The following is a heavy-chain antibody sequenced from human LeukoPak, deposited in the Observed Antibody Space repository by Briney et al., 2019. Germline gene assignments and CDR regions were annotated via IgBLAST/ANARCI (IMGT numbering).Heavy chain of an antibody. CDR3: ARDSGNYFDY. Sequence: SGTLSLTCAVFRDSIGASIDSPNWWSWVRQPPGKGLEWIGEIFHTGSTNYNSSLKSRVTISVDRSKNQFSLKLSSVTAADTAVYYCARDSGNYFDYWGQGTLVTVSS. CDR2: IFHTGST. D-gene: IGHD1-26*01. V-gene: IGHV4-4*02. J-gene: IGHJ4*02. CDR1: RDSIGASIDSPNW.